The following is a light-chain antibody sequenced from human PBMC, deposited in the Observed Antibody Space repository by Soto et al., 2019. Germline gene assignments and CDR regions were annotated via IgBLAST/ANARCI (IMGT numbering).Light chain of an antibody. Sequence: QSALTQPASVSGSPGQSITISCTGTSSDVGGYNYVSWYQQHPDKAPKLMIYDVTNRPSGVSTRFSGSKSGNTASLTISGLQVEDEADYYCSSYTTSSPPVVFGGGTKVTVL. CDR2: DVT. CDR1: SSDVGGYNY. V-gene: IGLV2-14*01. CDR3: SSYTTSSPPVV. J-gene: IGLJ2*01.